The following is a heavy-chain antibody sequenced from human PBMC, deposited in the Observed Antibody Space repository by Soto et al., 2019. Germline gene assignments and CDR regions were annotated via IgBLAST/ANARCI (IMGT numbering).Heavy chain of an antibody. Sequence: PSETLALTCTVSGGSISSYDGSWIRPPPGKGLEWIGYISYSGSTNYNPSLKSRVTISVDTSKNQFSLKLSSVTAADTAVYYCARSPPGPSYWFDPWGQGTLVTVSS. CDR3: ARSPPGPSYWFDP. CDR2: ISYSGST. CDR1: GGSISSYD. V-gene: IGHV4-59*01. J-gene: IGHJ5*02.